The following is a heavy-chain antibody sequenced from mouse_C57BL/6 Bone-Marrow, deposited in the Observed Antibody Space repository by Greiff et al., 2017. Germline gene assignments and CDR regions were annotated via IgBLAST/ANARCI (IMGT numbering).Heavy chain of an antibody. J-gene: IGHJ2*01. CDR1: GYTFTDYN. CDR2: INPNNGGT. V-gene: IGHV1-22*01. D-gene: IGHD2-4*01. CDR3: ARNDYDRSLFDY. Sequence: VQLQQSGPELVKPGASVKMSCKASGYTFTDYNMHWVKQSHGKSLEWIGYINPNNGGTSYNQKFKGKATLTVNKSSSTAYMELRSLTSEDSAVXYCARNDYDRSLFDYWGQGTTLTVSS.